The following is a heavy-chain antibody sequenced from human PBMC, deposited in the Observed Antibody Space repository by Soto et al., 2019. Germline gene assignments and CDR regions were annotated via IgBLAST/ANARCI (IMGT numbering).Heavy chain of an antibody. D-gene: IGHD2-2*02. CDR1: GGSFSDFF. CDR3: ATVRRAIFLS. Sequence: SETLSLTCAVYGGSFSDFFWSWFRQPPGGGLEWIGEVNHSGSTNYNPSFESRVTISMDTSKNQFSLNLRSVTAADTALYYCATVRRAIFLSWRLGTLVTVS. J-gene: IGHJ4*02. V-gene: IGHV4-34*01. CDR2: VNHSGST.